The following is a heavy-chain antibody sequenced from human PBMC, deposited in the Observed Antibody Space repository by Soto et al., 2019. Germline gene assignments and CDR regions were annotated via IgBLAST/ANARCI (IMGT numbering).Heavy chain of an antibody. CDR1: GYTFTSYD. CDR2: MNPNSGNT. J-gene: IGHJ6*03. V-gene: IGHV1-8*01. Sequence: ASVNVSCKASGYTFTSYDINWVRQATGQGLEWMGWMNPNSGNTGYAQKFQGRVTMTRNTSISTAYMELSSLRSEDTAVYYCARVPYYDFWSGYLSYYYYYMDVWGKGTTVTVSS. D-gene: IGHD3-3*01. CDR3: ARVPYYDFWSGYLSYYYYYMDV.